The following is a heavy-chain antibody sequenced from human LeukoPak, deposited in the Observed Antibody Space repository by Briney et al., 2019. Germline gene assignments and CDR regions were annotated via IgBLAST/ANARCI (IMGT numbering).Heavy chain of an antibody. CDR1: GFTVTTNY. V-gene: IGHV3-66*04. D-gene: IGHD4-17*01. CDR2: LYSGGTT. CDR3: ARQQSAVTTFDY. J-gene: IGHJ4*02. Sequence: GESLRLSCAASGFTVTTNYMSWVRQAPGKGLEWVSALYSGGTTYYADSVKGRFTISGDNSKNTLFLQMNSLRAEDTAVYYCARQQSAVTTFDYWGREPWSPSPQ.